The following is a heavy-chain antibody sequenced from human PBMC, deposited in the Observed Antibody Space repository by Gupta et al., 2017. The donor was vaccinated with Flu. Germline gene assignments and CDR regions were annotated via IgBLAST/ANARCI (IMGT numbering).Heavy chain of an antibody. CDR1: GFTFTNYG. CDR2: IGASGGRT. V-gene: IGHV3-23*01. D-gene: IGHD3-16*01. J-gene: IGHJ1*01. Sequence: EVHLLESGGGLVQPGGSLSLSCAVPGFTFTNYGMSGVRQAPGKGLEWVSSIGASGGRTYYADSVKGRFTISRDNSNNTLYLQMNSLRAEDTAVYYCAKDSSYRSTPLFWDSWGQGSLVTVSS. CDR3: AKDSSYRSTPLFWDS.